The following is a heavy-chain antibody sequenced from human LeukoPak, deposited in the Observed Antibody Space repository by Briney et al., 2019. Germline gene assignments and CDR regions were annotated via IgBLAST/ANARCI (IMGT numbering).Heavy chain of an antibody. CDR2: IYHSGST. J-gene: IGHJ4*02. D-gene: IGHD6-13*01. Sequence: SETLSLTCAVSGGSISSGGYSWSWIRQPPGKGLEWIGYIYHSGSTYYNPSLKSRATISVDTSKNQFSLKLSSVTAADTAVYYCARKSIAAAGRIGYWGQGTLVTVSS. V-gene: IGHV4-30-2*05. CDR1: GGSISSGGYS. CDR3: ARKSIAAAGRIGY.